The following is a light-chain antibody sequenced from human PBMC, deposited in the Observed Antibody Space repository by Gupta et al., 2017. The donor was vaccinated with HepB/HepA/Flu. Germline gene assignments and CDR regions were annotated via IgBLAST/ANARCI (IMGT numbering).Light chain of an antibody. Sequence: QSALTQPPSASGSPGPSVTISCTGTSSDVGGYDFVSWYQQHPGKAPKLMIYEVSKRPSGVPDRFSGSKSGNTASLTVSGLQAEDEADYYCNSYAGSNNVVFGGGTKLTVL. CDR1: SSDVGGYDF. J-gene: IGLJ2*01. CDR2: EVS. CDR3: NSYAGSNNVV. V-gene: IGLV2-8*01.